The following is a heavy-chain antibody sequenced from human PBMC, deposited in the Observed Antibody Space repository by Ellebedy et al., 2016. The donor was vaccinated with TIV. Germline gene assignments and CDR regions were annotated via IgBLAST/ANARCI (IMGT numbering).Heavy chain of an antibody. CDR3: TRDGGRAYAMDV. D-gene: IGHD3-16*01. J-gene: IGHJ6*02. CDR1: GFTFNNYY. V-gene: IGHV3-48*02. Sequence: GESLKISXAASGFTFNNYYLDWVRQAPGKGLEWVAHNNAYNTAIFYADSVRGRFSISRDNSLYLQMNSLRDEDTAVYYCTRDGGRAYAMDVWGQGTTVIVSS. CDR2: NNAYNTAI.